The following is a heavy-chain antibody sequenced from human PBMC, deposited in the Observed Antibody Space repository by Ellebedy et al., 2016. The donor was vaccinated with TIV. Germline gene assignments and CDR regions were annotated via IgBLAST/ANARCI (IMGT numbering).Heavy chain of an antibody. J-gene: IGHJ6*02. D-gene: IGHD3-22*01. CDR1: GFTFSSNA. CDR2: ISGSGTHT. Sequence: GESLKISXAASGFTFSSNAMSWVRQTPDKGLEWVSAISGSGTHTYDAESLRGRISISRDNSKNEIFLQLSTLRADDTAVYYCVKMPESDPTVITLNGMDVWGQGTTVTVSS. V-gene: IGHV3-23*01. CDR3: VKMPESDPTVITLNGMDV.